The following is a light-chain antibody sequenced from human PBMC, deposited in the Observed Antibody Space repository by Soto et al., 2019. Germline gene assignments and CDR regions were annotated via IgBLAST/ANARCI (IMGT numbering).Light chain of an antibody. CDR3: NSYTSKSPGV. Sequence: QSALTQPASVSGSPGQSITISCTGTSSDVGGYNYVSWYQQHPGKAPKLIIYEVSNRPSGVSNRFSGSKSGNTASLTISGLQAEDEADYYCNSYTSKSPGVFGTGTKLTVL. CDR2: EVS. CDR1: SSDVGGYNY. V-gene: IGLV2-14*01. J-gene: IGLJ1*01.